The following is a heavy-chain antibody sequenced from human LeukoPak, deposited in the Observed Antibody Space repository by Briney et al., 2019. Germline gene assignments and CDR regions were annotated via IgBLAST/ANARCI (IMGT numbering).Heavy chain of an antibody. V-gene: IGHV4-39*01. J-gene: IGHJ4*02. D-gene: IGHD2-15*01. CDR2: IYYGGST. CDR3: ARRDVVADEYSFDY. CDR1: GGSISSSSYY. Sequence: PSETLSLTCTVSGGSISSSSYYWGWLRQPPGTGLEWIGSIYYGGSTYYNPSPKSRVTISVDTSKNQFSLKLSSVTAADTAVYYCARRDVVADEYSFDYWGQGTLVTVSS.